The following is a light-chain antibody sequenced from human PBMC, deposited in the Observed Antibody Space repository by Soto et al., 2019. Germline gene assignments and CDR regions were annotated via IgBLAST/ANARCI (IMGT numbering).Light chain of an antibody. CDR2: DAS. Sequence: DIQMTQSPSTLSASVGDRVTITCRASQSISNRLAWYQQKPGKAPKVLIYDASSLEGGVPSRFSGTGSATEFILTISSLLSDDFATYHCQHYPGVSMFGQGTKGDI. V-gene: IGKV1-5*01. CDR1: QSISNR. J-gene: IGKJ1*01. CDR3: QHYPGVSM.